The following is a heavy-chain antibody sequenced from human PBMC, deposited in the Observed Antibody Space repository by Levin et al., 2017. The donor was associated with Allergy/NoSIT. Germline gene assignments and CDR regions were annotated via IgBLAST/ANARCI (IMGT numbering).Heavy chain of an antibody. Sequence: GGSLRLSCAASGFTFSTYAMTWVRQAPGKGLEWVSTISGSGGDTYYADSVKGRFTISRDKSKNTLYLQMNSLRDEDAAVYYCVKDRNLWSGPISASYGMDVWGQGTKVTVSS. D-gene: IGHD3-3*01. CDR2: ISGSGGDT. V-gene: IGHV3-23*01. J-gene: IGHJ6*02. CDR1: GFTFSTYA. CDR3: VKDRNLWSGPISASYGMDV.